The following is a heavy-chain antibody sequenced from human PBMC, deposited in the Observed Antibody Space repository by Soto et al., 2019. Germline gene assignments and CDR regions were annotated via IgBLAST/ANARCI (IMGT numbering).Heavy chain of an antibody. CDR3: AKSAPMDAGDKYYYDF. CDR1: GGTFSTFG. D-gene: IGHD4-17*01. V-gene: IGHV1-69*13. CDR2: IIPFFGTA. J-gene: IGHJ4*02. Sequence: SVKVSCKASGGTFSTFGISWVRQAPGQGLEWMGGIIPFFGTARYSQKFEDRITITADESTNTVYMELRSLTSEDTAIYYCAKSAPMDAGDKYYYDFWGQGALVTVSS.